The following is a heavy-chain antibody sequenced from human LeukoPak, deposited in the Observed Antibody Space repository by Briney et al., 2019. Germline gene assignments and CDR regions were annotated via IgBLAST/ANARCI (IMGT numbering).Heavy chain of an antibody. CDR2: VSGSGGGT. J-gene: IGHJ4*02. CDR1: GFTFISYA. V-gene: IGHV3-23*01. CDR3: ARDISYCGGDCAPYYFDY. Sequence: HPGGSLRLSCAASGFTFISYAMSWVRQAPGRGLEWVSTVSGSGGGTYYADSVKGRFTISRDNAKNSLYLQMNSLRAEDTAVYYCARDISYCGGDCAPYYFDYWGQGTLVTVSS. D-gene: IGHD2-21*02.